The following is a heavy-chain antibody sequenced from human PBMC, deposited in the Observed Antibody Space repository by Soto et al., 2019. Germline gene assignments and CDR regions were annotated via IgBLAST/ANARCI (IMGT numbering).Heavy chain of an antibody. CDR2: IKYDGSEE. CDR3: ARFASGKSAST. V-gene: IGHV3-7*05. J-gene: IGHJ5*02. Sequence: GGSLRHSCTCSGFPFSDYWMIWARQAPGKGLEWVANIKYDGSEEYYVDSVRGRFTISRDNAMNSLHLQMNSLRADDTAVYYCARFASGKSASTWGQGTLVTVSS. CDR1: GFPFSDYW. D-gene: IGHD5-12*01.